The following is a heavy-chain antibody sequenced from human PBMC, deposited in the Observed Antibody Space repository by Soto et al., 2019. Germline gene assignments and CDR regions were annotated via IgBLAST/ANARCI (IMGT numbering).Heavy chain of an antibody. CDR1: GFTFSSYA. J-gene: IGHJ3*02. CDR2: ISGSGGST. Sequence: GGSLRLSCAASGFTFSSYAMSWVRQAPGKGLEWVSAISGSGGSTYYADSVKGRFTISRDNSKNTLYLQMNSLRAEDTAVYYCAKDRDFWSGYRGYDAFDIWGQGTMVTVSS. D-gene: IGHD3-3*01. CDR3: AKDRDFWSGYRGYDAFDI. V-gene: IGHV3-23*01.